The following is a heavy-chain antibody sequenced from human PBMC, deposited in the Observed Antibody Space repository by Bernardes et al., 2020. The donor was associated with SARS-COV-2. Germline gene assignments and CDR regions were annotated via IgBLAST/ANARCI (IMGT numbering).Heavy chain of an antibody. J-gene: IGHJ6*02. D-gene: IGHD5-18*01. Sequence: SETLSLTCTVSGGSISSYYWSWIRQPPGKGLEWIGYIYYSGSTNYNPSLKSRVTISVDTSKNQFSLKLSSVTAADTAVYYCARLQPTQYYYYGMDVWGQGTTVTVSS. CDR2: IYYSGST. V-gene: IGHV4-59*08. CDR3: ARLQPTQYYYYGMDV. CDR1: GGSISSYY.